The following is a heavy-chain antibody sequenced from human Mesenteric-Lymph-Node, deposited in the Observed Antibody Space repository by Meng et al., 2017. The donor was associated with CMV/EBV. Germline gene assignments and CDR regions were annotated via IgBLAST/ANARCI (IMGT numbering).Heavy chain of an antibody. V-gene: IGHV1-8*02. D-gene: IGHD3-3*01. J-gene: IGHJ5*02. CDR2: INPNSGNT. CDR3: ARGPLLLHP. CDR1: GYTFTGYY. Sequence: ASVKVSCKASGYTFTGYYMHWVRQAPGQGLEWMGWINPNSGNTGYAQKFQGRVTMTRNTSISTAYMELSSLRSEDTAVYYCARGPLLLHPWGQGTQVTVSS.